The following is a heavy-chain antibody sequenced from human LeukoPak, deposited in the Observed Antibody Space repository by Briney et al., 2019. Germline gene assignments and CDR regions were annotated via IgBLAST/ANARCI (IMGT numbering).Heavy chain of an antibody. CDR3: ARVGDQDYCTNGVCYLYDY. CDR2: IDSNSNFM. V-gene: IGHV3-21*01. CDR1: GFTFGLYS. D-gene: IGHD2-8*01. Sequence: PGGSLRLSCAASGFTFGLYSMTWVRQAPGKGLEWVSLIDSNSNFMNYADSVKGRFTISRDNAKKSLYLQMNSLRAEDTAVYYCARVGDQDYCTNGVCYLYDYWGQGTLVTVSS. J-gene: IGHJ4*02.